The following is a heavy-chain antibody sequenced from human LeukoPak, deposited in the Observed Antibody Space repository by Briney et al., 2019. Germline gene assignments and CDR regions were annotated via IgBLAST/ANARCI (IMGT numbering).Heavy chain of an antibody. CDR1: GGSISSYY. CDR3: ARLSYSSSWYFDL. CDR2: IYYSGST. D-gene: IGHD6-13*01. V-gene: IGHV4-59*08. Sequence: SETLSLTCTVSGGSISSYYWSWIRQPPGKGLEWIGYIYYSGSTNYNPSLKGRVTISVDTSKNQFSLKLSSVTAADTAVYYCARLSYSSSWYFDLWGRGTLVTVSS. J-gene: IGHJ2*01.